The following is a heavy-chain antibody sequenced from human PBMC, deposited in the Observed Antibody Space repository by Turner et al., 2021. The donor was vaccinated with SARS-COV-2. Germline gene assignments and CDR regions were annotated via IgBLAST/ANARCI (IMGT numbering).Heavy chain of an antibody. J-gene: IGHJ6*02. CDR3: AMGGYCSSTSCYTDYYYYGMDV. D-gene: IGHD2-2*02. V-gene: IGHV3-33*01. CDR1: GFTFSSYG. Sequence: QVQLVESGGGVVQRGRSLRLSCAASGFTFSSYGMHWVRQAPGKGLEWVAVIWYDGSNKYYADSVKGRFTISRDNSKNTLYLQMNSLRAEDTAVYNCAMGGYCSSTSCYTDYYYYGMDVWGQGTTVTVSS. CDR2: IWYDGSNK.